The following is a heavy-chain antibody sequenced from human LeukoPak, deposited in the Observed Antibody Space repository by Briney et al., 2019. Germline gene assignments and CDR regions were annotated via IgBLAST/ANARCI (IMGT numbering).Heavy chain of an antibody. V-gene: IGHV3-9*01. D-gene: IGHD5-12*01. J-gene: IGHJ4*02. CDR1: GFTFDDYA. CDR3: AKAMGSRSGYAIDY. CDR2: ISWNSGSI. Sequence: GGSLRLSCAASGFTFDDYAMHWVRQVPGKGLEWVSGISWNSGSIGYADSVKGRFTISRDNAKNSLYLQMNSLRAEDTALYYCAKAMGSRSGYAIDYWGQGTLVTVSS.